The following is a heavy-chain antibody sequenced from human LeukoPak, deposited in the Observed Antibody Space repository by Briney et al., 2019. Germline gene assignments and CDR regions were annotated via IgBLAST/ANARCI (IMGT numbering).Heavy chain of an antibody. CDR3: ATDCDRSAYYPEY. V-gene: IGHV3-30*04. CDR1: GFTFSAYA. CDR2: ISYDGSNK. J-gene: IGHJ4*02. D-gene: IGHD3-22*01. Sequence: PGGSLRLSCAGSGFTFSAYAMHWVRQAPGKGLEWVAVISYDGSNKYYADFLKGRLTYSRENSQNTLFLPLNSLRAENTTIYHCATDCDRSAYYPEYWGQGTLVTVSS.